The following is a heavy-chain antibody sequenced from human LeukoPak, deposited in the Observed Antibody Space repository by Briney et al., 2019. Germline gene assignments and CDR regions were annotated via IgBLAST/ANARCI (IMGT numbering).Heavy chain of an antibody. Sequence: SQTLSLTCAISGDSVSSNSGAWDWIRQSPSRGLEWLGRTYYRSKWYNDYAVSVKSRININPDTSKNQFSLQLNSVTPEDTAVYYCARDLSSSWYYFDYWGQGTLVTVSS. V-gene: IGHV6-1*01. CDR1: GDSVSSNSGA. CDR2: TYYRSKWYN. CDR3: ARDLSSSWYYFDY. J-gene: IGHJ4*02. D-gene: IGHD6-13*01.